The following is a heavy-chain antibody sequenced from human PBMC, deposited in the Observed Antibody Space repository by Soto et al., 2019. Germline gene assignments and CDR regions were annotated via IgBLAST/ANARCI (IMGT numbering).Heavy chain of an antibody. Sequence: QVQLVQSGAEVKKPGASVKVSCKASGYTFANYAISWVRQAPGQGLEWMGWISAYTGHTNYAQKLQARVTMTTDTSTSTAYMELRSLRSDDTAVYYCARDVTIFGVVIQQTNFDYWGQGTLVTVSS. CDR1: GYTFANYA. CDR2: ISAYTGHT. CDR3: ARDVTIFGVVIQQTNFDY. D-gene: IGHD3-3*01. J-gene: IGHJ4*02. V-gene: IGHV1-18*01.